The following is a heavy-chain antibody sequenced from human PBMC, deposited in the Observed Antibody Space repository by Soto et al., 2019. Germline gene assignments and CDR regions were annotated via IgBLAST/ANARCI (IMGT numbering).Heavy chain of an antibody. D-gene: IGHD1-26*01. Sequence: EVQLVESGGGLVQPGRSLRLSCAASGFTFDDYAMHWVLQAPGKGLEWVSGISWNSGKIGYADSVKGRFTISRDNANNSLYLQMNSLRPEDTAFYYCAKEIVGAINYWGQGTLVTVSS. J-gene: IGHJ4*02. V-gene: IGHV3-9*01. CDR1: GFTFDDYA. CDR3: AKEIVGAINY. CDR2: ISWNSGKI.